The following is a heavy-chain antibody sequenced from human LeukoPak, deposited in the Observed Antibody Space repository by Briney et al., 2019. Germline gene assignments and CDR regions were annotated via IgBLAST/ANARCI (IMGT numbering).Heavy chain of an antibody. D-gene: IGHD2/OR15-2a*01. Sequence: PGGSLRLSCAASGFIFSSYSMSWVRQAPGMGLEWVSVITGSGGNTYYADSVKGRFTISKDNAKNTVYLQMNSLRAEDTAVYYCVSFYETYWGRGTLVTVSS. CDR2: ITGSGGNT. CDR1: GFIFSSYS. CDR3: VSFYETY. V-gene: IGHV3-23*01. J-gene: IGHJ4*02.